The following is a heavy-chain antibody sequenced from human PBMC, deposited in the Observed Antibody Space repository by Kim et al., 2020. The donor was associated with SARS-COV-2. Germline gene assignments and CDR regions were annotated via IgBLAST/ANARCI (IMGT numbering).Heavy chain of an antibody. CDR3: EIFSGARGAGAY. J-gene: IGHJ4*02. D-gene: IGHD5-12*01. V-gene: IGHV3-74*03. Sequence: TKYVDAVKGRFTICRDNAKNTLYLQMNGRRVEDAAVYYCEIFSGARGAGAYWGQGILVTVSS. CDR2: T.